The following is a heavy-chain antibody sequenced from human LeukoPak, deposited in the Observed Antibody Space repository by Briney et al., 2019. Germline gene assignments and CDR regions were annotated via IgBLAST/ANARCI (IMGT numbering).Heavy chain of an antibody. CDR2: IYTSGST. CDR3: ARESIAAAGTPEIDY. Sequence: SETLSLTCTVSGGSISSYYWSWIRQPAGKGLEWIGRIYTSGSTNYNPSLQSRVTMSVDTSKNQFSLKLSSVTAADTAVYYCARESIAAAGTPEIDYWGQGTLVTVSS. D-gene: IGHD6-13*01. CDR1: GGSISSYY. V-gene: IGHV4-4*07. J-gene: IGHJ4*02.